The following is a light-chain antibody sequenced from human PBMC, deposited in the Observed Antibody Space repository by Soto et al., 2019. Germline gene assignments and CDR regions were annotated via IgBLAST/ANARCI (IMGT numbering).Light chain of an antibody. V-gene: IGLV2-14*01. CDR3: SSYASINTLV. J-gene: IGLJ2*01. Sequence: QSVLTQPASMSGSPGQPITISCTGTSSDVGGYNYVSWYQQHPGKAPKLMIYEVTNRPSGVSNRFSGSKSGNTASLTISGLQAEDEADYYCSSYASINTLVFGGGTKVTVL. CDR1: SSDVGGYNY. CDR2: EVT.